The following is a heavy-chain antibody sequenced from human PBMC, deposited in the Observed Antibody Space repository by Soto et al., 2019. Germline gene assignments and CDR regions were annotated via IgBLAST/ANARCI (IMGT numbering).Heavy chain of an antibody. D-gene: IGHD6-6*01. CDR1: GVTFSSYA. CDR3: AKPPYSSSSYYYYGMDV. V-gene: IGHV3-23*01. CDR2: ISGSGGTT. J-gene: IGHJ6*02. Sequence: EVQLLESGGGLVQPGGSLRLSCAASGVTFSSYAMTWVRQAPGKGLEWVSAISGSGGTTYHADSVKGRFTISRDKSKNKLYLQMNSLRAEDAAVYYCAKPPYSSSSYYYYGMDVWGQGTTVTVSS.